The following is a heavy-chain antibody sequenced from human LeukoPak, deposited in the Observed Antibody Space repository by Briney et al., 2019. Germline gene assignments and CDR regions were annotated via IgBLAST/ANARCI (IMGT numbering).Heavy chain of an antibody. CDR1: GVSFSGYY. CDR3: APKDSSGYYTDAFDI. Sequence: SETLSLTCAVYGVSFSGYYWSWLRQPPGKGLEWIGEINHSGSTNYNPSLKSRVTISVDTSKNQFSLKLSSVTAADTAVYYCAPKDSSGYYTDAFDIWGQGTMVTVSS. J-gene: IGHJ3*02. D-gene: IGHD3-22*01. V-gene: IGHV4-34*01. CDR2: INHSGST.